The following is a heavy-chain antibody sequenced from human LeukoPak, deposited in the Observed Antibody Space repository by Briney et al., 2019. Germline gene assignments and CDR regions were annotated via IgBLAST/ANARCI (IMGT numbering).Heavy chain of an antibody. V-gene: IGHV3-23*01. CDR1: GFSFSSYA. Sequence: AGSLRLSCAASGFSFSSYAMSWVRQAPGKGLEWVSDICGSGGSTYYADSVRRGFTISRETTKNTPYMLMNSTRAETTAVYYCAKDHEGFFEWPHWGQGTLVTVSS. D-gene: IGHD3-3*01. J-gene: IGHJ4*02. CDR2: ICGSGGST. CDR3: AKDHEGFFEWPH.